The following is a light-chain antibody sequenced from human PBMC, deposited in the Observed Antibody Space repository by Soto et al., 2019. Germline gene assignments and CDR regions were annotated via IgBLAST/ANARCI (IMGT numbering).Light chain of an antibody. CDR1: QSVSSSY. CDR3: QQYGSSPYN. Sequence: EIVLTQSPGTLSLSPGERGTLSCRASQSVSSSYLAWYQQKPGQAPRLLIYGASSRATGIPDRFSGSGSGTDFTLTISRLEPEDFAVYYCQQYGSSPYNFGQGTKLEIK. J-gene: IGKJ2*01. V-gene: IGKV3-20*01. CDR2: GAS.